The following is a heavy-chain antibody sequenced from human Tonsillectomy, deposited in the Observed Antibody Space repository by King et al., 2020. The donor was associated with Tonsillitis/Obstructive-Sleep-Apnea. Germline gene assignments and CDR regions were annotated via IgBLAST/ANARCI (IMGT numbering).Heavy chain of an antibody. V-gene: IGHV3-43*02. CDR2: ISVDGGST. CDR1: GFTFDDYA. CDR3: ARGNGYSNCDAFDI. D-gene: IGHD4-11*01. Sequence: VQLVESGGGVVQPGGSLRLSCAASGFTFDDYAIHWVRQAPGKGLEWVSLISVDGGSTYYADSVKGRFTISRDNSKNSLYVQMNSLRTEDTALYYCARGNGYSNCDAFDIWGQGTMATVSS. J-gene: IGHJ3*02.